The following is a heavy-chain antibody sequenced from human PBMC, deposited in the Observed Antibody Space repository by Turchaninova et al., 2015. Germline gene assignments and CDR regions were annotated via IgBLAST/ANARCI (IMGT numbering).Heavy chain of an antibody. CDR2: INPNSGGT. Sequence: QVQLVQSGAEVKEPGASVKVSCKASGYSFTAYYFHWVRHAPGQGLQWMGWINPNSGGTNYAQKFQGRVTRTRATSISTAYMELSRLISDGTAVFYCARISASGWFPDYWGRGTPVTVSS. J-gene: IGHJ4*02. D-gene: IGHD6-19*01. CDR3: ARISASGWFPDY. V-gene: IGHV1-2*02. CDR1: GYSFTAYY.